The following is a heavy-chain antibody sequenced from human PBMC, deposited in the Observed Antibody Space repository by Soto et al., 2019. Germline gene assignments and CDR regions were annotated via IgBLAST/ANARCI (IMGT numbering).Heavy chain of an antibody. J-gene: IGHJ4*02. CDR3: ARDIIAAAGSFDY. CDR2: IWYDGSNK. D-gene: IGHD6-13*01. CDR1: GFTFSSYG. V-gene: IGHV3-33*01. Sequence: QVQLVESGGGVVQPGRSLRLSCAASGFTFSSYGMHWVRQAPGKGLEWVAVIWYDGSNKYYADSVKGRFTISRDNSKNTLYLQMNSLRAEDTAVYYCARDIIAAAGSFDYWGQGTLVTVSS.